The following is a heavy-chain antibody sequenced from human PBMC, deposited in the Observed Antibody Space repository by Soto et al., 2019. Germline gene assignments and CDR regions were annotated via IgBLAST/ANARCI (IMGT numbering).Heavy chain of an antibody. CDR2: ISWNSGSI. J-gene: IGHJ4*02. V-gene: IGHV3-9*01. CDR1: GFTFDDYA. Sequence: GVSLRLSCAASGFTFDDYAMHWVRQAPGKGLEWVSGISWNSGSIGYADSVKGRFTISRDNAKNSLYLQMNSLRAEDTALYYCAKDASGYSYGPPDYWGQGTLVTVSS. D-gene: IGHD5-18*01. CDR3: AKDASGYSYGPPDY.